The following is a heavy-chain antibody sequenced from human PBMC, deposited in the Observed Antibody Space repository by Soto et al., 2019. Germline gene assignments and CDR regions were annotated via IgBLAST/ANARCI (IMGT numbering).Heavy chain of an antibody. J-gene: IGHJ4*02. CDR2: ISYDGSNT. V-gene: IGHV3-30-3*01. CDR1: EFTFSTYA. CDR3: ARDQGRSITCQLDY. Sequence: GGSLKLSCAVSEFTFSTYAMHGARQAPGKGLEWVAVISYDGSNTYYADSVKGRFTISRDNMLYLQMNSLRAEDTAVYYCARDQGRSITCQLDYWGQGTLVTVSS. D-gene: IGHD2-2*01.